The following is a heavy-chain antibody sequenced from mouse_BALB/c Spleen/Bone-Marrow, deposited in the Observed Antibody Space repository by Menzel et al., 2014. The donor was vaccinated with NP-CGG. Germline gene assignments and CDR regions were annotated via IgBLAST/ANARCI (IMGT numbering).Heavy chain of an antibody. CDR1: GFNIKDTY. J-gene: IGHJ2*01. V-gene: IGHV14-3*02. CDR3: ARYYYGSSYFDY. D-gene: IGHD1-1*01. Sequence: GAELVKPGASVKLSCTASGFNIKDTYMHWVKQRPEQGLEWIGRIDPANGNTKYDPKFQGKATITADTSSNTAYLQLSSLTSEDTAVYYCARYYYGSSYFDYWGQGTTLTVSS. CDR2: IDPANGNT.